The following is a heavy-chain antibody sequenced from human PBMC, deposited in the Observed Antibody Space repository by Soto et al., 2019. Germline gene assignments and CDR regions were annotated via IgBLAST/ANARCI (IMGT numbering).Heavy chain of an antibody. CDR2: INHGGSA. V-gene: IGHV4-34*01. J-gene: IGHJ1*01. Sequence: VQLQQWGAGLLKTSETLSLTCAVYGGSLSGYYWSWIRQTPGKRLEWVGDINHGGSANYNPSLKCRVTFSLDPSKNQVSLKLSSVIAADTAVYYCARYSSSWSKYVQHWGRGTLVTVSS. CDR3: ARYSSSWSKYVQH. D-gene: IGHD6-13*01. CDR1: GGSLSGYY.